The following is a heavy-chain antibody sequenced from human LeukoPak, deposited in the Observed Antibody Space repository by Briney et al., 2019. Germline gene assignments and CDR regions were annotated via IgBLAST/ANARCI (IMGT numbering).Heavy chain of an antibody. CDR1: GFTFSSYS. Sequence: GGSLRLSCAASGFTFSSYSMNWVRQAPGKGLEWVSSISSSSSYIYYADSVKGRFTISRDNAKNSLYLQMNSLRAEDTAVYYCARNSFSSIAALWSYWGQGTLVTVS. D-gene: IGHD6-6*01. V-gene: IGHV3-21*01. J-gene: IGHJ4*02. CDR3: ARNSFSSIAALWSY. CDR2: ISSSSSYI.